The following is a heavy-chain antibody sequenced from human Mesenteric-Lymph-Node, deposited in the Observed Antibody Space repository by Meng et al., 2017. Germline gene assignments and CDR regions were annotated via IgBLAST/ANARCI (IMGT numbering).Heavy chain of an antibody. J-gene: IGHJ6*01. D-gene: IGHD3-22*01. CDR2: ISGSGGST. CDR1: GFTFSSYS. Sequence: GESLKISCAASGFTFSSYSMNWVRQAPGKGLEWVSGISGSGGSTYYADSVTGRFTISRDNSKNTLYLEMNSLRVEDTAVYYCARDPNYYDSSGYAWRASYYYYGMDVWGQGNTVTGAS. CDR3: ARDPNYYDSSGYAWRASYYYYGMDV. V-gene: IGHV3-23*01.